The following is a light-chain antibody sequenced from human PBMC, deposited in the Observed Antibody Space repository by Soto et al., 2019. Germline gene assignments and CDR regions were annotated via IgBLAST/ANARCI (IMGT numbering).Light chain of an antibody. CDR2: DAS. V-gene: IGKV3D-15*01. Sequence: EIVMPQSPATLSVSPGERATLSCRASQSVSGSLGWYQQKPGQAPRLIIYDASVRATGIPDRFSGSGSGTDFTLTISRLEAEDFAVYYCQQSSSSPITFGQGTRLEIK. J-gene: IGKJ5*01. CDR1: QSVSGS. CDR3: QQSSSSPIT.